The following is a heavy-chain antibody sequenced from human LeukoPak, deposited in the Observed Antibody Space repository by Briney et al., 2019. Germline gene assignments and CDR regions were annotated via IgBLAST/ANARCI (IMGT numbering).Heavy chain of an antibody. Sequence: ASVKVSCKASGYTFTSYYMHWVRQAPGQGLEWMGKINPSGGSTSYAQKFQGRVTMTRDTSTSTVYMELSSLRSEDTAVYYCARGMTTGPLAAGMHFDYWGQGTLVTVSS. J-gene: IGHJ4*02. D-gene: IGHD4-17*01. CDR3: ARGMTTGPLAAGMHFDY. V-gene: IGHV1-46*01. CDR2: INPSGGST. CDR1: GYTFTSYY.